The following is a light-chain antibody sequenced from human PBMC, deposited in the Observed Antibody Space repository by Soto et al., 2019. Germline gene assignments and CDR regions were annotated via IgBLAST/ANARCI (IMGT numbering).Light chain of an antibody. CDR1: SGHSSYA. CDR3: QTWDTGARVV. Sequence: QAVVTQSPSASASLGASVKLTCTLSSGHSSYAIAWHQQQPEKGPRYLMKLSSDGSHSKGDGIPDRFSGSSSGAERYLTISSLQSEDAADYYCQTWDTGARVVFGGGTKVTVL. J-gene: IGLJ2*01. CDR2: LSSDGSH. V-gene: IGLV4-69*01.